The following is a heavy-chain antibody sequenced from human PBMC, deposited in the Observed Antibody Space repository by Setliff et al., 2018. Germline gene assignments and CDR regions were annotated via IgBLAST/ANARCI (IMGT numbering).Heavy chain of an antibody. CDR1: GGSISSGSYY. J-gene: IGHJ4*02. V-gene: IGHV4-61*09. CDR3: ARGSSSGYYFDY. CDR2: IYTSGST. D-gene: IGHD6-6*01. Sequence: PSETLSLTCTVSGGSISSGSYYWSWIRQPAGKGLEWIGHIYTSGSTNYNPSLKSRVTMSVDTSKNQFSLKLSSVTAADTAVYYCARGSSSGYYFDYWGQGTLVTVSS.